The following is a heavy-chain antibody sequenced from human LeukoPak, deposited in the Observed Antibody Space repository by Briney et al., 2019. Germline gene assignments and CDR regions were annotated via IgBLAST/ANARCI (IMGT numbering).Heavy chain of an antibody. Sequence: PGGSLRLSCAASGFTFSNAWMSWVRQVPGKGLEWVSYISSGSSTIYYTDSLKGRFTISRDNAKNSLYLQMNSLRDEDTAVYYCARGKVGYSNGWSAADYWGQGTLVTVSS. CDR3: ARGKVGYSNGWSAADY. V-gene: IGHV3-48*02. D-gene: IGHD6-19*01. J-gene: IGHJ4*02. CDR2: ISSGSSTI. CDR1: GFTFSNAW.